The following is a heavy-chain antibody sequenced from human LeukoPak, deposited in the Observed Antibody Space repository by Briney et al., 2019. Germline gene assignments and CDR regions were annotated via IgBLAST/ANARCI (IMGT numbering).Heavy chain of an antibody. CDR1: GIIFSNYA. J-gene: IGHJ2*01. Sequence: TGGSLRLSCAASGIIFSNYAMHWVRQGPGKGLECISTISSDGGSTYYANSVKGRFTISRDNSKNTLYLQMGRLRAEDMAVYYCARGRQGAKTRYFDLWGRGTRVTVSS. CDR3: ARGRQGAKTRYFDL. V-gene: IGHV3-64*01. CDR2: ISSDGGST. D-gene: IGHD1-26*01.